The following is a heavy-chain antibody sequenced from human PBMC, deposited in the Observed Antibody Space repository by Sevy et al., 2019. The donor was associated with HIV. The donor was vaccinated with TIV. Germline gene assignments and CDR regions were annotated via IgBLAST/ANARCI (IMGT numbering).Heavy chain of an antibody. D-gene: IGHD1-1*01. CDR1: GYTFTSYG. CDR3: ARSEQPNFYCNDAGYYYDYDAMDV. V-gene: IGHV1-18*01. CDR2: ISAYNGNT. J-gene: IGHJ6*02. Sequence: ASVKVSCKASGYTFTSYGSSWVRQAPGQGLEWMGWISAYNGNTNYAQKLQGRVTMTTDTSTSTANIERRSPRSGDTAEYYCARSEQPNFYCNDAGYYYDYDAMDVWGQGTTVTVSS.